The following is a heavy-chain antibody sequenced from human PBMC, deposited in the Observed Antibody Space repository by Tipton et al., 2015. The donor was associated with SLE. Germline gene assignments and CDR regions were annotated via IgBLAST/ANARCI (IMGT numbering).Heavy chain of an antibody. CDR2: INHSGST. J-gene: IGHJ4*02. V-gene: IGHV4-34*01. CDR1: GGSISSYY. D-gene: IGHD6-19*01. Sequence: TLSLTCTVSGGSISSYYWSWIRQPPGKGLEWVGEINHSGSTNYNPSLKSRVTISVDTSKNQFSLKLSSVTAADTAVYYCARAGGRWLVRKYFDYWGQGTLVTVSS. CDR3: ARAGGRWLVRKYFDY.